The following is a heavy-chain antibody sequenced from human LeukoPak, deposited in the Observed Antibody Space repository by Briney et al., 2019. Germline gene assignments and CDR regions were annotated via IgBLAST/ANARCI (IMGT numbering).Heavy chain of an antibody. J-gene: IGHJ6*03. D-gene: IGHD2-15*01. CDR1: GGTFSSYA. Sequence: ASVKVSCKASGGTFSSYAISWVRQAPGQGLEWMGGIIPIFGTANYAQKFQGRVTITADESTSTAYMELSSLRSEDTAVYYCAATVVVVPADYYYYYMDVWGKGTTVTVSS. CDR3: AATVVVVPADYYYYYMDV. V-gene: IGHV1-69*13. CDR2: IIPIFGTA.